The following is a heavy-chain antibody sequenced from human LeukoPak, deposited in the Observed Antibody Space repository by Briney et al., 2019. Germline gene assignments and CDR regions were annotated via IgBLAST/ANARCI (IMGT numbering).Heavy chain of an antibody. V-gene: IGHV3-23*01. Sequence: GGSLRLSCAYSVFTFSSYATHWVRQAPGKGLEWVSTISGTGSSTYYADSVKGRFTISRNSSKNTLSLQMNSLRAEDTAVYYCAVRPPRAVAGPFDFCGQGTLVTVSS. J-gene: IGHJ4*02. CDR1: VFTFSSYA. CDR3: AVRPPRAVAGPFDF. CDR2: ISGTGSST. D-gene: IGHD6-19*01.